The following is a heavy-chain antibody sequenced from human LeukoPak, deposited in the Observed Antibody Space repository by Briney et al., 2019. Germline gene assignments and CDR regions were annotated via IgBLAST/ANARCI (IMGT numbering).Heavy chain of an antibody. CDR2: INHSGST. D-gene: IGHD7-27*01. V-gene: IGHV4-34*01. CDR1: GGSFSGYY. CDR3: ASRKLGNDY. Sequence: SETLSLTCAVYGGSFSGYYWSWIRQPPGKGLEWIGEINHSGSTNYNPSLKSRVTISVDTSKNQFSLKLTSVAAADTAVYYCASRKLGNDYWGQGTLVTVSS. J-gene: IGHJ4*02.